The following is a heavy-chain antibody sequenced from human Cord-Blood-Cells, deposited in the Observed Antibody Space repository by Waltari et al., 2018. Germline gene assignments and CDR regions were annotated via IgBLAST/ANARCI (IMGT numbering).Heavy chain of an antibody. CDR1: GGSISSSSYY. V-gene: IGHV4-39*01. CDR2: IYYSGST. J-gene: IGHJ4*02. CDR3: ARHFGRNIVVVPAAIDY. Sequence: QLQLQESGPGLVKPSETLSLTCTVSGGSISSSSYYWGWIRQPPGKGLEWIGSIYYSGSTYYHPSLKGRVTISVDTSKNQFSLKLSSVTAADTAVYYCARHFGRNIVVVPAAIDYWGQGTLVTVSS. D-gene: IGHD2-2*01.